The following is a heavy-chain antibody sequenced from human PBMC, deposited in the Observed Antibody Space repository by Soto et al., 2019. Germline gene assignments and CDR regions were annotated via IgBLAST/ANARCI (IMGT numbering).Heavy chain of an antibody. D-gene: IGHD6-13*01. Sequence: PGGSLRLSCAASGFTFSSYAMHWVRQAPGKGLEWVAVISYDGSNKYYADSVKGRFTISRDNSKNTLYLQMNSLRAEDTAVYYCARDFVESYSSSEGMDVWGQGTTVTVSS. J-gene: IGHJ6*02. CDR2: ISYDGSNK. CDR3: ARDFVESYSSSEGMDV. CDR1: GFTFSSYA. V-gene: IGHV3-30-3*01.